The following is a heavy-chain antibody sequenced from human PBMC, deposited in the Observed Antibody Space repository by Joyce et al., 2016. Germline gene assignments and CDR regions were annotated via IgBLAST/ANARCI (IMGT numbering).Heavy chain of an antibody. Sequence: QVQLQQWGAGLLKPSETLALTCAVYGGPFRGYFWSWVRQPPGKGLEWIGEINNSGNTNYNPSLKSRVTISVDTSKNQFSLKLNSVTAADTAVYHCARSQWLAPFSSWGQGTLVTVSS. J-gene: IGHJ5*02. V-gene: IGHV4-34*01. CDR2: INNSGNT. D-gene: IGHD6-19*01. CDR1: GGPFRGYF. CDR3: ARSQWLAPFSS.